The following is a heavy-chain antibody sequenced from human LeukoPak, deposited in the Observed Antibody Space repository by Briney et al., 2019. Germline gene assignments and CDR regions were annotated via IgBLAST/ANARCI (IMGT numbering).Heavy chain of an antibody. CDR3: TRHGFYYDSSGFDL. J-gene: IGHJ3*01. V-gene: IGHV3-73*01. CDR2: VETKADSYAT. Sequence: PGGALRLSCAASGFTFSDSALHWVGQAPGKGVEGVGRVETKADSYATAYGTWVKGRFTISRGDSKNTAYLQMNSLKTDDTAVYYCTRHGFYYDSSGFDLWGQGTVVTVSS. CDR1: GFTFSDSA. D-gene: IGHD3-22*01.